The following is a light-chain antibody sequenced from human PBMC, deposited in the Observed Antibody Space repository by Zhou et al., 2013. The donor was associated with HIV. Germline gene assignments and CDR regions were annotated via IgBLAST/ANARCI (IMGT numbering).Light chain of an antibody. Sequence: QSALTQPASVSGSPGQSITISCTGTSSDVGGSNYVSWYQQHPGKAPKLMMYDVSKRPSGVSNRFSGSKSGNTASLTISGLQAEDEADYYCSSYTTSSILEVFGGGTELTVL. V-gene: IGLV2-14*03. CDR2: DVS. CDR1: SSDVGGSNY. CDR3: SSYTTSSILEV. J-gene: IGLJ3*02.